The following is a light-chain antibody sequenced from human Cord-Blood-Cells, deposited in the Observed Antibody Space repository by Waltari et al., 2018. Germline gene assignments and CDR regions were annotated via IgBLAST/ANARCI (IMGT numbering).Light chain of an antibody. J-gene: IGKJ1*01. CDR3: QQYGSSPT. CDR1: QSVSTSY. Sequence: LVFTQSPGTLSFSPGERATLSCRASQSVSTSYLAWYQQKPGQAPRLLIYGASSRATGIPDRFSGSGSGTDFTLTISRLEPEDFAVYYCQQYGSSPTFGQGTKVEIK. V-gene: IGKV3-20*01. CDR2: GAS.